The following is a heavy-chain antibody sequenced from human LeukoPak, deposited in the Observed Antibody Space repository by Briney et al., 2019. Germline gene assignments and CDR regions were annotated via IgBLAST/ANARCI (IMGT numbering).Heavy chain of an antibody. J-gene: IGHJ4*02. CDR3: ARDDCSSTSCYTPPFDY. CDR2: ISAYNGNT. D-gene: IGHD2-2*02. CDR1: GYTFTSYG. V-gene: IGHV1-18*01. Sequence: ASVKVSCKASGYTFTSYGISWVRQAPGQGLEWLGLISAYNGNTNYAQKLQGRVTMTTDTSTSTAYMELRSLRSDDTAVYYCARDDCSSTSCYTPPFDYWGQGTLVTVSS.